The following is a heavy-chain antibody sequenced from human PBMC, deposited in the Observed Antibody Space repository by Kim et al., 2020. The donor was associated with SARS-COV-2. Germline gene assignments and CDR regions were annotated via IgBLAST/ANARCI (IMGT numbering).Heavy chain of an antibody. CDR1: GFTFRTYW. Sequence: GGSLRLSCAASGFTFRTYWMHWVRQGPGKGLVWVARILTDGSIRSYADSVKGRFTISRDNAKNTLFLQMNSLRADDTAVYYCAREGIGSVYIDSWGQGTL. D-gene: IGHD1-1*01. CDR2: ILTDGSIR. CDR3: AREGIGSVYIDS. J-gene: IGHJ4*02. V-gene: IGHV3-74*01.